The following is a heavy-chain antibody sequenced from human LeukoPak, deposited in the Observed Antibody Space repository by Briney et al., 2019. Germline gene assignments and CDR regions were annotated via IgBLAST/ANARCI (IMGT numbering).Heavy chain of an antibody. V-gene: IGHV3-23*01. CDR3: AKVGFYDFWSGYQVMDV. CDR2: ISGSGGST. J-gene: IGHJ6*02. Sequence: GGSLRLSCAASGFTFSSYSMNWVRQAPGKGLEWVSAISGSGGSTYYADSVKGRFTISRDNSKNTLYLQMNSLRAEDTAVYYCAKVGFYDFWSGYQVMDVWGQGTTVTVSS. CDR1: GFTFSSYS. D-gene: IGHD3-3*01.